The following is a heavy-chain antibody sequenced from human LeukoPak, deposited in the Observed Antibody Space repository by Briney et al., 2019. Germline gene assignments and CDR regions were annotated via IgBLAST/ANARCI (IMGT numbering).Heavy chain of an antibody. CDR1: GFTFSDYH. V-gene: IGHV3-11*01. D-gene: IGHD2-2*01. CDR2: ISSGGSII. J-gene: IGHJ5*02. Sequence: PGGSLRLSCAASGFTFSDYHMSWIRQAPGKGLEWISYISSGGSIIYHADSVKGRFTISRDNAKNSLYLEMNSLRAEDTAVYYCATGRSVTHCSGTNCYDPWFDRWGQGTLVTVSS. CDR3: ATGRSVTHCSGTNCYDPWFDR.